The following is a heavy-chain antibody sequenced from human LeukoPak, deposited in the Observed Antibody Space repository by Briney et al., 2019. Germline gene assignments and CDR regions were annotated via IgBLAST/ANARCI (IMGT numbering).Heavy chain of an antibody. J-gene: IGHJ3*01. CDR1: GGSISSVGYY. D-gene: IGHD3-22*01. Sequence: PSESLSLTCTVSGGSISSVGYYWSWTRQPAGKGLEWIGRIYTSGSTNYNPSLKSRLTIAANTSKNQFPLTLSSVTAADTAVYYCARESPMIPLAVWGQGTMVTVSS. CDR3: ARESPMIPLAV. CDR2: IYTSGST. V-gene: IGHV4-61*02.